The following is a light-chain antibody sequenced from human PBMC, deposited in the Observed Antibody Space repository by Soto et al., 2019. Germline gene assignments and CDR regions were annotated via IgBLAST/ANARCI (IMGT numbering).Light chain of an antibody. V-gene: IGKV1-6*01. CDR3: LQDYNYCLN. J-gene: IGKJ4*01. Sequence: AIQMTLSPSSLSASVGDRVTITCRASQGIRNDLGWYQQKPGKAPKLLIYAASSLQSGVPSRFSGSGSGTDFTLTISSLQTEDFAPYYCLQDYNYCLNLGGGTKVYIK. CDR1: QGIRND. CDR2: AAS.